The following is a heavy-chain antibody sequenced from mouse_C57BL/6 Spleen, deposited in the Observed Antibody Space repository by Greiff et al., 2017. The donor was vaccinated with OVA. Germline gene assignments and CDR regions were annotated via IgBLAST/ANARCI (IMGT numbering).Heavy chain of an antibody. CDR3: TRSYYSNYSPFAY. CDR1: GYTFTDYE. CDR2: IDTETGGT. V-gene: IGHV1-15*01. Sequence: QVQLQQSGAELVRPGASVTLSCKASGYTFTDYEMHWVKQTPVHGLEWIGAIDTETGGTAYNQKFKGKAILTADKSSSTAYLELRSLTSEDSAVYYCTRSYYSNYSPFAYWGQGTLVTVSA. J-gene: IGHJ3*01. D-gene: IGHD2-5*01.